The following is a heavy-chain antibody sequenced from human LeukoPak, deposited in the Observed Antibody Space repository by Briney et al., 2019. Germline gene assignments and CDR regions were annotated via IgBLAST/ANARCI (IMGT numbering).Heavy chain of an antibody. J-gene: IGHJ4*02. CDR3: ARGSDFFDY. Sequence: LRLSCAASGFTFGTYWVHWIRQHPGKGLEWIGFIYYSGSAYYNPSLKSRVSISIDTSKNQFSLTLNSVTAADTAVYYCARGSDFFDYWGQGTLVTVSS. V-gene: IGHV4-31*02. CDR2: IYYSGSA. CDR1: GFTFGTYW.